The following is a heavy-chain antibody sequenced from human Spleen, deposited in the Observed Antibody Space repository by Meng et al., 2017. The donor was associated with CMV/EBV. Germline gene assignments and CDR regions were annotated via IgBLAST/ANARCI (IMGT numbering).Heavy chain of an antibody. J-gene: IGHJ3*02. CDR2: IYPDDSDT. Sequence: GESLKISCKGSGYSFTTYWIGWVRQMPGKGLEWMGIIYPDDSDTRYSPSFQGQVTISADKSISTAYLQWSSLKASDTAMYYCAKIETRRDNYNDAFDIWGQGTMVTVSS. D-gene: IGHD5-24*01. CDR3: AKIETRRDNYNDAFDI. V-gene: IGHV5-51*01. CDR1: GYSFTTYW.